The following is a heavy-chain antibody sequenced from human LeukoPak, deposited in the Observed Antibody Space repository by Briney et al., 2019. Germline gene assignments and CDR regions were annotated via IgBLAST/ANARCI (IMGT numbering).Heavy chain of an antibody. D-gene: IGHD3-10*01. Sequence: GESLKISCKGSGYSFTSYWIGWVRQMPGKGLEWMGIIYPGDSQSRYSPSFQGQVTFSADKSLSTAYLQWSSLKASDTAMYYCASGVYFGGGIFYDYGGRGPLVPVP. CDR1: GYSFTSYW. CDR3: ASGVYFGGGIFYDY. V-gene: IGHV5-51*01. CDR2: IYPGDSQS. J-gene: IGHJ4*02.